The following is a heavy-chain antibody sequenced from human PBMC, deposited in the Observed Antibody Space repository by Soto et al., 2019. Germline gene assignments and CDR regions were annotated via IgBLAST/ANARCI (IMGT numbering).Heavy chain of an antibody. CDR3: ARDREGGYSYGSFQH. CDR1: GYTFTGYY. D-gene: IGHD5-18*01. Sequence: GASVKVSCKAFGYTFTGYYMHWVRQAPGQGLEWMGIINPSGGSTSYAQKFQGRVTMTRDTSTSTVYMELSSLRSEDTAVYYCARDREGGYSYGSFQHWGQGTLVTVSS. V-gene: IGHV1-46*03. J-gene: IGHJ1*01. CDR2: INPSGGST.